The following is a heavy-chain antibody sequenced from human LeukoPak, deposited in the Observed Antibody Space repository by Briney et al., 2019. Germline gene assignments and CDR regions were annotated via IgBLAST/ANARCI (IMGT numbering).Heavy chain of an antibody. J-gene: IGHJ6*03. CDR3: ARAYSNYGDDYYYYYMDV. V-gene: IGHV1-69*05. Sequence: ASVKVSCKASGGTFSSYAISWVRQAPGQGLEWMGGIIPIFGTANYAQKLQGRVTMTTDTSTSTAYMELRSLRSEDTAVYYCARAYSNYGDDYYYYYMDVWGKGTTVTVSS. CDR1: GGTFSSYA. CDR2: IIPIFGTA. D-gene: IGHD4-11*01.